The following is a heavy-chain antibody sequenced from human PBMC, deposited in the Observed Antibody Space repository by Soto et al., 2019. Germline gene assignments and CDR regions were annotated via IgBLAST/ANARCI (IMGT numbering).Heavy chain of an antibody. CDR2: IYSGGTT. Sequence: EVQLVESGGGLVQPGGSLRLSCAASGFNVSRSYMTWVRQAPGRGLEWISFIYSGGTTHYADSVRGRFTISRHNSENTLYLQMSSLRVEDTAVYYCARHLRLVGFGEYDLWGRGTLVTVSS. J-gene: IGHJ2*01. D-gene: IGHD3-10*01. V-gene: IGHV3-53*04. CDR1: GFNVSRSY. CDR3: ARHLRLVGFGEYDL.